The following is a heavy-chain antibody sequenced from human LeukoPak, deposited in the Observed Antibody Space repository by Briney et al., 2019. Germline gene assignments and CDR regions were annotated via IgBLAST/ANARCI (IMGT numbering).Heavy chain of an antibody. CDR3: ARGEYYYDSSGYLPDY. V-gene: IGHV1-18*01. J-gene: IGHJ4*02. CDR1: GYTFTSYG. D-gene: IGHD3-22*01. CDR2: ISAYNGNT. Sequence: PRASVTVSCKASGYTFTSYGISWVRQAPGQGLEWMGWISAYNGNTNYAQKLQGRVTMTTDTSTSTAYMELRSLRSDDTAVYYCARGEYYYDSSGYLPDYWGQGTLVTVSS.